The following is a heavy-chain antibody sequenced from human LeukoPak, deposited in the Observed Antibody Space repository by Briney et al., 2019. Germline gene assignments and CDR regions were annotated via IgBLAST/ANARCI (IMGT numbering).Heavy chain of an antibody. CDR1: GFTLDKYR. D-gene: IGHD1-26*01. CDR2: LNADGGTT. CDR3: TKRVKYGGTWDHFAD. Sequence: GESLRLSCAACGFTLDKYRMSGVRQAPGRGLEWVSTLNADGGTTYYADSVKGRFTISRDNSKSTLILQMNSLRVEDTALYYCTKRVKYGGTWDHFADWGQGTLVTVSS. V-gene: IGHV3-23*01. J-gene: IGHJ4*02.